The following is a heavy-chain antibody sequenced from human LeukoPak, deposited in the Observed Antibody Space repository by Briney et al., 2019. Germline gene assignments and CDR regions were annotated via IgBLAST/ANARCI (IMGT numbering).Heavy chain of an antibody. CDR1: GFAFYYYA. CDR3: TTHRDGHNPLDY. V-gene: IGHV3-23*01. Sequence: GGFLRLSCGASGFAFYYYAMIWVRQAPGRGLEWISGISGSGGTSTYYADSVQGRFTVSRDNSRDTVYLQMNSLRAEDTAVYYCTTHRDGHNPLDYWGQGTLVTVSS. J-gene: IGHJ4*02. D-gene: IGHD5-24*01. CDR2: ISGSGGTST.